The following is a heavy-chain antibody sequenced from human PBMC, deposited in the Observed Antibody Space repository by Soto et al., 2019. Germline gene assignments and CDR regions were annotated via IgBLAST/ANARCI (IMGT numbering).Heavy chain of an antibody. J-gene: IGHJ6*02. CDR2: INPNSGGT. V-gene: IGHV1-2*02. CDR3: RGQPPYYYYGMDV. Sequence: ASVKVSCKASGYTSTGYYMHWVRQAPGQGLEWMGWINPNSGGTNYAQKFQGRVTMTRDTSISTAYMELSRLRSDDTAVYYCRGQPPYYYYGMDVWGQGTTVTVSS. CDR1: GYTSTGYY.